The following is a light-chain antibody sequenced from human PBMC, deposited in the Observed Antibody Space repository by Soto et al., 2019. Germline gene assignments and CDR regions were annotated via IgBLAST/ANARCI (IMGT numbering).Light chain of an antibody. V-gene: IGKV3-11*01. J-gene: IGKJ1*01. Sequence: EIVLTQSPATLSLSPGERATLXXXASQSVSSYLAWYQQKPGQAPRLLIYDASNRATGIPARFSGSGSGTDFTLTIGSLEPEDFAVYYCQQRSNWPWTFGQGTKVDI. CDR3: QQRSNWPWT. CDR2: DAS. CDR1: QSVSSY.